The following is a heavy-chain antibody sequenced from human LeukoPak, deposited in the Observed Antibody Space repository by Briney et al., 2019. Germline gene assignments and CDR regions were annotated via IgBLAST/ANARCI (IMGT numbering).Heavy chain of an antibody. CDR3: ARWEIGWYFDL. CDR1: GGSISSGDYY. D-gene: IGHD1-26*01. V-gene: IGHV4-61*02. Sequence: SETLSLTCTVSGGSISSGDYYWSWIRQPAGKGLEWIGRIYTSGSTNYNPSLKSRVTMSVDTSKNQFSLKLSSVTAADTAVYYCARWEIGWYFDLWGRGTLVTVSS. J-gene: IGHJ2*01. CDR2: IYTSGST.